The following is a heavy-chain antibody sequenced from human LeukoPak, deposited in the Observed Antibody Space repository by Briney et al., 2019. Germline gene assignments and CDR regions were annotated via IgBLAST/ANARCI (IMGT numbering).Heavy chain of an antibody. V-gene: IGHV4-59*06. CDR3: ARVRGIAAAYWYFDL. Sequence: SETLSLTCTVSGGSISSYYWSWIRQHPGKGLEWIGYIYYSGGTYYNPSLQSRITISVDTSENQFSLKLSSVTAADTAVYYCARVRGIAAAYWYFDLWGHGTLVTVSS. J-gene: IGHJ2*01. CDR1: GGSISSYY. CDR2: IYYSGGT. D-gene: IGHD6-25*01.